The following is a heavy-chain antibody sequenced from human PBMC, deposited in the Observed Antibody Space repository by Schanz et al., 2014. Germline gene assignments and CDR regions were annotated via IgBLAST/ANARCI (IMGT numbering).Heavy chain of an antibody. J-gene: IGHJ4*02. CDR1: RFTFSNYA. CDR3: AKLSSSGRLAGYFDY. V-gene: IGHV3-23*01. Sequence: EVQLLDSGGGLVQPGGSLRLSCAASRFTFSNYAMSWVRQAPGKGLEWVSGFIVDSGNTYYAGSVKGRFSISRDYSKNTLYLQMSSLRAEDTAIYYCAKLSSSGRLAGYFDYWGQGALVTVSS. D-gene: IGHD6-19*01. CDR2: FIVDSGNT.